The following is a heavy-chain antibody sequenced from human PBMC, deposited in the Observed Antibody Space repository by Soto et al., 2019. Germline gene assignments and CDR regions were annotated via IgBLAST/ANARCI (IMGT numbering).Heavy chain of an antibody. Sequence: QVQLVQSGAEVKKPGASVKVSCKASGYTFTSYHITWVRQAPGQGLEWMGWISAYNGNTNYAQKIQGRVTMTTDTLTRTGFREVRTLGYDDAAVYLCARDSPPPREWGQGTLVTVSS. CDR3: ARDSPPPRE. CDR1: GYTFTSYH. V-gene: IGHV1-18*01. J-gene: IGHJ4*02. CDR2: ISAYNGNT.